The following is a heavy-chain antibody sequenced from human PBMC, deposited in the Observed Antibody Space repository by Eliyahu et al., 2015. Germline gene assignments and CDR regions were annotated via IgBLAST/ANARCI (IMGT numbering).Heavy chain of an antibody. Sequence: QVQLVESGGGVVQPGRSLRLXCAASGXXFSSYGMHWVRQAPGKGLEWVAVISYDGSNKYYADSVKGRFTISRDNSKNTLYLQMNSLRAEDTAVYYCASLGYCSSTSCPNWFDPWGQGTLVTVSS. V-gene: IGHV3-30*03. CDR2: ISYDGSNK. CDR1: GXXFSSYG. CDR3: ASLGYCSSTSCPNWFDP. D-gene: IGHD2-2*01. J-gene: IGHJ5*02.